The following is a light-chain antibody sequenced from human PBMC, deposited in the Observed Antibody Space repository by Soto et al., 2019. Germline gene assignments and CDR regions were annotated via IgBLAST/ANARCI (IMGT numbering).Light chain of an antibody. CDR2: LNSDGSH. V-gene: IGLV4-69*01. J-gene: IGLJ2*01. Sequence: QAVVTQSPSASASLGASVKLTCTLSSGHSSYAIAWHQQQPEKGPRYLMKLNSDGSHSKGDGIPDRFSGSSSGAERYLTISSLQSEDEADYYCQTWGTGPVLFGGGTKVTVL. CDR3: QTWGTGPVL. CDR1: SGHSSYA.